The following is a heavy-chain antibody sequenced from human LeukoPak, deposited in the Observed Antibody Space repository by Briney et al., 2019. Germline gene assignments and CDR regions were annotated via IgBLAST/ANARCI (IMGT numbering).Heavy chain of an antibody. D-gene: IGHD6-19*01. CDR3: ARYLAVAGPGAFDI. J-gene: IGHJ3*02. CDR2: IFIGVST. V-gene: IGHV3-53*01. CDR1: GFSVSSRY. Sequence: PGGSLRLSCAASGFSVSSRYTSWVRQALGEGLGCVSVIFIGVSTNNADSVKGRFSISRDNSKNTLYLQMNSLRAEDTAVYYCARYLAVAGPGAFDIWGQGTMVTVSS.